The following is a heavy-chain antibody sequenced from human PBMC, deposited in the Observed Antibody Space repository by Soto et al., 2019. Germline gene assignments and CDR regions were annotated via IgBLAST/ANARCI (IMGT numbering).Heavy chain of an antibody. CDR1: GYTFTSYD. V-gene: IGHV1-8*01. Sequence: ASVKVSCKASGYTFTSYDINWVRQATGQGLEWMGWMNPNSGNTGYAQKFQGRVTMTRNTSISTAYMELSSLRSEDTAVYYCARDHKGVLRFLEWSSRRFAPWGQGTLVTVSS. CDR3: ARDHKGVLRFLEWSSRRFAP. J-gene: IGHJ5*02. D-gene: IGHD3-3*01. CDR2: MNPNSGNT.